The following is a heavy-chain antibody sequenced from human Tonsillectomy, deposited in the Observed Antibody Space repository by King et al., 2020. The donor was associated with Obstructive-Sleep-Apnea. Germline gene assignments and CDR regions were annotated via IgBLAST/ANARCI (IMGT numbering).Heavy chain of an antibody. Sequence: DVQLVESGGGLVQPGGSLRVSCAASGLTFGTKSMTWVRQAPGKGLEWVSYINADSRTIYYANSGKGRLTSSRDNDKKSLYLQMKSLRAADTAVYYCARLVDDYGDYVNWYLDIWGRGTLVTVSS. CDR3: ARLVDDYGDYVNWYLDI. CDR2: INADSRTI. CDR1: GLTFGTKS. V-gene: IGHV3-48*01. D-gene: IGHD4-17*01. J-gene: IGHJ2*01.